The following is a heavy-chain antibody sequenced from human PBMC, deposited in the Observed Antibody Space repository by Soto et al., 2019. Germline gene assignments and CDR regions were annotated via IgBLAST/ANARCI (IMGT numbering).Heavy chain of an antibody. J-gene: IGHJ5*02. CDR2: ISGDGSST. CDR3: ARGRDYAFWNGLTWFDP. Sequence: EVQLVDSGGGLVQPGGSLRLSCAASEFTFRSYWMHWVRQSPGKGLVWVSRISGDGSSTTYADSVRGRFTISRDNAKNTVYLQMDSLRAEDTAVYYCARGRDYAFWNGLTWFDPWGQGTLVTVSS. CDR1: EFTFRSYW. V-gene: IGHV3-74*01. D-gene: IGHD3-3*01.